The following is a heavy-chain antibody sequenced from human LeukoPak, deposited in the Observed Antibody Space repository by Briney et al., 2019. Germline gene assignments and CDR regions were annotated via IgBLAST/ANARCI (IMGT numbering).Heavy chain of an antibody. J-gene: IGHJ5*02. CDR2: ISYDGSNK. V-gene: IGHV3-30*03. D-gene: IGHD6-6*01. Sequence: GGSLRLSCAASGFTFSSYGMHWVRQAPGKGLEWVAVISYDGSNKYYADSVKGRFTISRDNSKNTLYLQMNSLRAEDTAVYYCAANPEYSSSWGQGTLVTVSS. CDR1: GFTFSSYG. CDR3: AANPEYSSS.